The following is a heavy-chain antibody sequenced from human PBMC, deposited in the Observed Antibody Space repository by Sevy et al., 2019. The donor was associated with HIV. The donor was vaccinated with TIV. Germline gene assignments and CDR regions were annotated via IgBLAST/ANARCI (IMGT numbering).Heavy chain of an antibody. CDR3: ARVVAYCSGETCFPGYYYGMDV. CDR2: ISSSSNYI. J-gene: IGHJ6*02. V-gene: IGHV3-21*01. CDR1: GFTFSSYN. Sequence: GGSLGLSCAASGFTFSSYNMNWVRQAPGKGLEWVSSISSSSNYINYADSVKGRFTISRENAKNSLYLEMNTLRAEDTAVYYCARVVAYCSGETCFPGYYYGMDVWGQGTTVTVSS. D-gene: IGHD2-21*01.